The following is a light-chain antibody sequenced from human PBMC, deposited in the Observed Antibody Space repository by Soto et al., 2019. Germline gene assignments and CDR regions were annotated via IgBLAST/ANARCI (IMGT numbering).Light chain of an antibody. J-gene: IGLJ2*01. CDR3: QSYDTSLSGPL. Sequence: QSVLTQPPSVSGAPGQRVTISCTGSTSSIGAGFDVHWYQQLPGTAPKLLIYGNNNRPSGVPDRFSGSKSGTSASLAITGLQADDEADYYCQSYDTSLSGPLFGGGTKVTVL. V-gene: IGLV1-40*01. CDR2: GNN. CDR1: TSSIGAGFD.